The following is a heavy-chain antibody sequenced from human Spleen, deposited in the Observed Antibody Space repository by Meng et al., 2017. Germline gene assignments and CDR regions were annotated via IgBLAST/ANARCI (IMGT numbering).Heavy chain of an antibody. D-gene: IGHD6-19*01. J-gene: IGHJ4*02. V-gene: IGHV3-66*01. CDR2: LYRDDAT. CDR3: VSCDGIAVPGGLD. Sequence: GESLKISCAASGFTVSSNYMSWVRQAPGKGLEWVSVLYRDDATYYADSVKGRFTISRDNAKNSLFLHMNTLRAEDTAVYYCVSCDGIAVPGGLDWGQGILVTVSS. CDR1: GFTVSSNY.